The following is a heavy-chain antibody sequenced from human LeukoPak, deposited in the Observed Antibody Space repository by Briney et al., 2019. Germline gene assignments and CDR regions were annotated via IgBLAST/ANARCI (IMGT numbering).Heavy chain of an antibody. CDR1: GYTFTGYY. V-gene: IGHV1-2*02. CDR2: INPNSGGT. Sequence: ASVKVSCKASGYTFTGYYMHWVRQAPGQGLEWMGWINPNSGGTNYVQKFQGRVTMTRDTSISTAYMELSRLRSDDTAVYYCARLVPHYYDSSGFWGQGTLVTVSS. CDR3: ARLVPHYYDSSGF. J-gene: IGHJ4*02. D-gene: IGHD3-22*01.